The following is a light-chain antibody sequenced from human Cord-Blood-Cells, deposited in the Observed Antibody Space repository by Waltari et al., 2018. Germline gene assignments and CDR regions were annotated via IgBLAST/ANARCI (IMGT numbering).Light chain of an antibody. J-gene: IGKJ2*01. CDR1: QSISSW. Sequence: DIQLTQSPSTLSASVGDRVTITCRASQSISSWLAWYQQKPGKAPKLLIYDASSLESGVPSRFSGSGSGTDFTLTISSLQPEDFATYYCQQSYSTPYTFGQGTKLEIK. V-gene: IGKV1-5*01. CDR3: QQSYSTPYT. CDR2: DAS.